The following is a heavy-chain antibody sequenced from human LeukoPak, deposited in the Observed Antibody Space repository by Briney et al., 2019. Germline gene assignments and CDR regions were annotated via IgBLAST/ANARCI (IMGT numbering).Heavy chain of an antibody. CDR2: IYHIGST. D-gene: IGHD3-10*01. J-gene: IGHJ4*02. CDR1: GASISKIEDY. CDR3: ARGLRIWSITMVRGALDY. Sequence: SETLSLTCTVSGASISKIEDYWGWLRQSPGKGLEWIGTIYHIGSTYYNPSLKSRVTMSVDASKNQFSLKLSSVTAADTAVYYCARGLRIWSITMVRGALDYWGQGTLVTVSS. V-gene: IGHV4-39*07.